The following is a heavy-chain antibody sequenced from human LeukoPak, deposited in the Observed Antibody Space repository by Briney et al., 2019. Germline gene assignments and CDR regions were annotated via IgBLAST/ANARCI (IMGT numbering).Heavy chain of an antibody. CDR1: GFTFSSYD. CDR3: ARAGSSWFFDY. CDR2: IGTAGDT. J-gene: IGHJ4*02. V-gene: IGHV3-13*01. D-gene: IGHD6-13*01. Sequence: PGGSPRLSCAASGFTFSSYDMHWVRQATGKGLEWVSAIGTAGDTYYPGSVKGRFTISRENAKNSLYLQMNSLRAGDTAVYYCARAGSSWFFDYWGQGTLVTVSS.